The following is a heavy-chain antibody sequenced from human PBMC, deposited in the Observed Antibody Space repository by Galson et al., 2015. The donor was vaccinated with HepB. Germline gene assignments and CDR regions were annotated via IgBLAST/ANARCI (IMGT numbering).Heavy chain of an antibody. D-gene: IGHD3-22*01. J-gene: IGHJ3*02. CDR2: TYYRSKWYN. Sequence: CAISGDSVSSHSAAWNWIRQSPSRGLEWLGRTYYRSKWYNDYAVSVKSRITINPDTSKNQFSLQLNSVTPEDTAVYYCAREVLHYYDSRLRGRGAFDIWGQGTMVTVSS. V-gene: IGHV6-1*01. CDR3: AREVLHYYDSRLRGRGAFDI. CDR1: GDSVSSHSAA.